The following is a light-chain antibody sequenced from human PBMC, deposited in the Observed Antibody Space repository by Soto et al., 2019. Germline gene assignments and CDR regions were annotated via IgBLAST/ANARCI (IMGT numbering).Light chain of an antibody. Sequence: QAASVSGSPGQSITISCTGTSSDVGGYNYVSWCQQHPGKAPKLMIYDVSNRPSGVSNRFSGSKSGNTASLTISGLQAEDEADYYCSSYTSSSTLVVFGTGTKLTVL. CDR1: SSDVGGYNY. CDR2: DVS. V-gene: IGLV2-14*01. J-gene: IGLJ1*01. CDR3: SSYTSSSTLVV.